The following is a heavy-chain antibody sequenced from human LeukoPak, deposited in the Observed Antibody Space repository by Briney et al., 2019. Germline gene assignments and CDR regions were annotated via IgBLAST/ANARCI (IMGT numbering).Heavy chain of an antibody. Sequence: TLSLTCAVSGGSISSGGYYWSWIRQHPGKGLEWIGYIYYSGSTYYNPSLKSRVTISVDTSKNQFSLKLSSVTAADTAVYYCARADPYSSSSALDYWGQGTLVTVSS. CDR3: ARADPYSSSSALDY. V-gene: IGHV4-31*11. D-gene: IGHD6-6*01. CDR2: IYYSGST. CDR1: GGSISSGGYY. J-gene: IGHJ4*02.